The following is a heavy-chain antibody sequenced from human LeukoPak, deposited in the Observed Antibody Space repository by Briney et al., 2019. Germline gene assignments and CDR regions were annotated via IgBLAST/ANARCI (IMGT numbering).Heavy chain of an antibody. CDR1: GGSISSYY. CDR3: ARLRRSRYGSGSYQFDY. CDR2: ISYTGNT. J-gene: IGHJ4*02. Sequence: SETLSLTCTVSGGSISSYYWSWIRQPPGKGLEWIGYISYTGNTNYNPSLKSRVTISVDTSKNQISLKLSSLTAADTAVYYCARLRRSRYGSGSYQFDYWGQGTLVTVSS. D-gene: IGHD3-10*01. V-gene: IGHV4-59*08.